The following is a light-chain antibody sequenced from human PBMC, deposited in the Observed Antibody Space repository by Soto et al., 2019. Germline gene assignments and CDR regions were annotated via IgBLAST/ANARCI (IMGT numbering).Light chain of an antibody. CDR1: QGISNF. CDR3: QQLYSYPLT. J-gene: IGKJ5*01. V-gene: IGKV1-9*01. Sequence: IQLTQSPSSLSASVGDRVTITCRATQGISNFLVWYQQKPGKAPKLLIYAASTLQSGVPSRFSGSGAGTDFTLTIGSLQPEDFASYYCQQLYSYPLTFGQGTRLEIK. CDR2: AAS.